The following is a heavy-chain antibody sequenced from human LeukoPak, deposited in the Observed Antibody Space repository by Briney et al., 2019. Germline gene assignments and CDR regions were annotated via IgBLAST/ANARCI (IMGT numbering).Heavy chain of an antibody. CDR2: IYTSGST. V-gene: IGHV4-4*07. J-gene: IGHJ4*02. Sequence: SETLSLTCTVSGGSISSYYWSWIRQPAGKGLEWIGRIYTSGSTNYNPSLKSRVTMSVDTSKNQFSLKLSSVTAADTAVYYCARDEEYCSSTSCYRFFDCWGQGTLVTVSS. CDR3: ARDEEYCSSTSCYRFFDC. CDR1: GGSISSYY. D-gene: IGHD2-2*02.